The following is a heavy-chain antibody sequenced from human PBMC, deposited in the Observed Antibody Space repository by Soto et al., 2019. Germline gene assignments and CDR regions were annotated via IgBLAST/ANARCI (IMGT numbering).Heavy chain of an antibody. V-gene: IGHV3-23*01. CDR2: ISGSGGST. CDR3: AKDKIAVAGIFDY. D-gene: IGHD6-19*01. CDR1: GSTFSSYA. Sequence: GGSLRLSCAASGSTFSSYAMSWVRQAPGKGLEWVSAISGSGGSTYYADSVKGRFTISRDDSKNTLYLQMNSLRAEDTAVYYCAKDKIAVAGIFDYWGQGALVTVSS. J-gene: IGHJ4*02.